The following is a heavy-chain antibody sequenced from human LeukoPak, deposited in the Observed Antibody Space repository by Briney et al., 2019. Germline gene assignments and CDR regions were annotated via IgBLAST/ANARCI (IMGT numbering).Heavy chain of an antibody. J-gene: IGHJ4*02. CDR3: ARSEELGYCSGGSCYSADY. CDR2: IIPIFGTA. D-gene: IGHD2-15*01. Sequence: SVKVSCKASGGTFSSYAISWVRQAPGQGLEWMGGIIPIFGTANYAQKFQGRVTITADESTSTAYMERSSLRSEDTAVYYCARSEELGYCSGGSCYSADYWGQGTLVTVSS. V-gene: IGHV1-69*13. CDR1: GGTFSSYA.